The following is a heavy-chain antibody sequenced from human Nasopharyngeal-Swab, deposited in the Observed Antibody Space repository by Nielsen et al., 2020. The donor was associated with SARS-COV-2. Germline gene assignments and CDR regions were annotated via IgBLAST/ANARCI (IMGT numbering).Heavy chain of an antibody. V-gene: IGHV4-34*01. CDR3: ARGPDQVHSFDS. D-gene: IGHD2-2*01. CDR1: GGSFSDSP. CDR2: INHCGGT. Sequence: SETLSLTCAVYGGSFSDSPWSWLRLLPGKGLEWIGEINHCGGTAYRSSLKSRVSISVDTSKNQFSLELRSVTAADTAVYFCARGPDQVHSFDSWDQGRLVTVSS. J-gene: IGHJ4*02.